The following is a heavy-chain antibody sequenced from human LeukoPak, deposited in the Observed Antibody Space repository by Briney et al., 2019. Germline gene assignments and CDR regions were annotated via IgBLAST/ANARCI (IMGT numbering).Heavy chain of an antibody. D-gene: IGHD1-14*01. V-gene: IGHV3-23*01. J-gene: IGHJ4*02. CDR3: AGRPSGEGLAPLDY. Sequence: GGSLRLPCAASGLAFSSSTMSWVRQAPGKGLECVSIISGSGAATYYTDSVTGRFTISRDNSKNTLFLQMNSLRAEDTAVYYCAGRPSGEGLAPLDYWGQGALVAVSS. CDR1: GLAFSSST. CDR2: ISGSGAAT.